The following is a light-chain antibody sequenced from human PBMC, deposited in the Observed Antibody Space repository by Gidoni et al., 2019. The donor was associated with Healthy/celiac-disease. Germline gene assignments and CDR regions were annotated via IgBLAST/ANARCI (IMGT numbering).Light chain of an antibody. V-gene: IGKV3-20*01. CDR2: GAS. CDR1: QSVSSSY. Sequence: EIVLTQSPGTLSLSPGERATLSCRASQSVSSSYLACYQQKPGQAPRLLIYGASSRATGNPDRFGGSRSGTDFTLTISRLGPEDFAVYSCQQYGSSITFGQGTQLEIK. J-gene: IGKJ5*01. CDR3: QQYGSSIT.